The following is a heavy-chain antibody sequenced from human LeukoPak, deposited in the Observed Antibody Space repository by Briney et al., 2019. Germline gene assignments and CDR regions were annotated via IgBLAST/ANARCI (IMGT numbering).Heavy chain of an antibody. CDR1: GGSINNDNYY. D-gene: IGHD6-13*01. Sequence: PSETLSLTCTVSGGSINNDNYYWSWIRQPPGKGLEWIGYIYYSGSTNYNPSLKSRVTISVDTSKNQFSLKLSSVTAADTAVYYCARGSSSPQYFDYWGQGTLVTVSS. CDR3: ARGSSSPQYFDY. V-gene: IGHV4-61*01. CDR2: IYYSGST. J-gene: IGHJ4*02.